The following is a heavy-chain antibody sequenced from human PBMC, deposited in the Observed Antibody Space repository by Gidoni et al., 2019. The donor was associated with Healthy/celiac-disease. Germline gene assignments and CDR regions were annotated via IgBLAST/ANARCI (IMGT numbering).Heavy chain of an antibody. J-gene: IGHJ5*02. CDR1: GGSISSGGYY. V-gene: IGHV4-31*03. Sequence: QVQLQESGPGLVKPSQTLSLTCTVSGGSISSGGYYWSWIRQHPGKGLEWIGYIYYSGSTYYNPSLKSRVTISVDTSKNQFSLKLSSVTAAETAVYYCARAGPIDYYDSSGHYYGWFDPWGQGTLVTVSS. D-gene: IGHD3-22*01. CDR3: ARAGPIDYYDSSGHYYGWFDP. CDR2: IYYSGST.